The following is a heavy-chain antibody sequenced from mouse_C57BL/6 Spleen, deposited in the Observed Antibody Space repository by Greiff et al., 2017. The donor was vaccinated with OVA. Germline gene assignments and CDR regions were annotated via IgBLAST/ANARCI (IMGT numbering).Heavy chain of an antibody. D-gene: IGHD3-2*02. CDR2: IDPSDSYT. J-gene: IGHJ3*01. CDR1: GYTFTSYW. V-gene: IGHV1-59*01. CDR3: ARPAAQATSFAY. Sequence: QVQLQQPGAELVRPGTSVKLSCKASGYTFTSYWMHWVKQRPGQGLEWIGVIDPSDSYTNYNQKFKGKATLTVDPSSSTAYMQLSSLTSEDSAVYYCARPAAQATSFAYWGQGTLVTVSA.